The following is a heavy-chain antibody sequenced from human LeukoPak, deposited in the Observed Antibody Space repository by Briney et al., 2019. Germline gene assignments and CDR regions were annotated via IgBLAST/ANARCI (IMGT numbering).Heavy chain of an antibody. CDR3: VRDFETLWTPGDDFEN. CDR1: GFTFSSNW. J-gene: IGHJ4*02. Sequence: GGSLRLSCAASGFTFSSNWMHWVRQAPGKGLMWVARIDYNGRFTSVADSVKGRFAISRDNARNTLYLQMNSLRAEDTAVYYCVRDFETLWTPGDDFENWGQGTLVTVSS. V-gene: IGHV3-74*01. CDR2: IDYNGRFT. D-gene: IGHD2/OR15-2a*01.